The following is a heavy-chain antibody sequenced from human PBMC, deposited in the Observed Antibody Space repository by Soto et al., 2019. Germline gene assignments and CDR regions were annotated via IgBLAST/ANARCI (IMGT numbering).Heavy chain of an antibody. CDR2: IYYSGST. D-gene: IGHD6-13*01. CDR3: ARAVSTHFDF. Sequence: QVQLQESGPGLVKPSQTLSLTCTVSGGSISSGGYYGSWIRQHPGKGLEWIGSIYYSGSTFSNPSLESRLAFSVDTSKNQFSLKVNSVTAADTAVYYCARAVSTHFDFWGQGTLVTVSS. CDR1: GGSISSGGYY. V-gene: IGHV4-31*03. J-gene: IGHJ4*02.